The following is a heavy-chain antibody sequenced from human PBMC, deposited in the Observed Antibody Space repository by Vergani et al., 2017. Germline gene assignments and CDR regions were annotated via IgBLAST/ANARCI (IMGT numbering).Heavy chain of an antibody. V-gene: IGHV3-30*03. J-gene: IGHJ1*01. D-gene: IGHD1-1*01. CDR2: ISYDGTQQ. Sequence: VHLVESGGGVVQPVRSLRLSCVVSGFTSSYYGMHWVRQAPGKGLEWVAVISYDGTQQYYADSVKGRFTISRDNSKSTLYLQMNSLRTEDTAVYYCATKSCGTPGCQIGYFREWGQGTLVTVSS. CDR3: ATKSCGTPGCQIGYFRE. CDR1: GFTSSYYG.